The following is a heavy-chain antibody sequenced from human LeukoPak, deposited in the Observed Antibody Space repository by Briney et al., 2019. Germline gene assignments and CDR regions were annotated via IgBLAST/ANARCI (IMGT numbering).Heavy chain of an antibody. D-gene: IGHD3-10*01. CDR1: GFTFGDYA. Sequence: GRSLRLSCTASGFTFGDYAMSWVRQAPGKGLEWVGFIRSKAYGGTTEYAASAKGRFTISRDDSKSIAYLQMNSLKTEDTAVYYCKSFAYYGSGSYYNLFDYWGQGTLVTVSS. CDR3: KSFAYYGSGSYYNLFDY. V-gene: IGHV3-49*04. CDR2: IRSKAYGGTT. J-gene: IGHJ4*02.